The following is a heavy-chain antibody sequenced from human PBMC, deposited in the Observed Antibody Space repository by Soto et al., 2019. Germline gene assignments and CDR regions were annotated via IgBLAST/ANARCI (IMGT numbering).Heavy chain of an antibody. V-gene: IGHV3-7*01. CDR3: AYLPYSSASYPVDYYYGMDV. J-gene: IGHJ6*02. D-gene: IGHD6-19*01. CDR1: GFTFSNYW. CDR2: INEDGSQK. Sequence: ELQLVESGGGLVQPGGSLRLSCAASGFTFSNYWMTWVRQAPGKGLEWVANINEDGSQKFYVDSVKGRFTVSRDNARGSLYLQMNNLAAEDTALYYCAYLPYSSASYPVDYYYGMDVWGQGTTVTVSS.